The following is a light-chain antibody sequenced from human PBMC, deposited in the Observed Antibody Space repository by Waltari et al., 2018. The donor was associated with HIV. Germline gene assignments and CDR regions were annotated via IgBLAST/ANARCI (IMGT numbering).Light chain of an antibody. CDR2: WAS. V-gene: IGKV4-1*01. Sequence: DIVMTHSPDSLAVSLGARATVTCTSSRTVLYNRNYLAWYQQKPGQPPKVLIYWASTRAIGVPDRFSGSGSGTDFSLTISRVQADDVAIYYCQQYYTLRSTFGGGTKIEI. CDR3: QQYYTLRST. J-gene: IGKJ4*01. CDR1: RTVLYNRNY.